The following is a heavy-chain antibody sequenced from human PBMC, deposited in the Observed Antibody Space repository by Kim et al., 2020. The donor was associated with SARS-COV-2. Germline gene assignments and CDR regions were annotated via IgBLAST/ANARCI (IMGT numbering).Heavy chain of an antibody. V-gene: IGHV3-23*01. CDR1: GFIFNNYA. D-gene: IGHD5-12*01. J-gene: IGHJ5*02. CDR2: LSSNGGST. CDR3: AKANSGSWLYNWFDP. Sequence: GGSLRLSCAASGFIFNNYAMNWVRQAPGKGLEWVSALSSNGGSTDYADSVKGRFTISRDNSKNTLYLQMDSLRAEDTAVYYCAKANSGSWLYNWFDPWGQGTLVTVSS.